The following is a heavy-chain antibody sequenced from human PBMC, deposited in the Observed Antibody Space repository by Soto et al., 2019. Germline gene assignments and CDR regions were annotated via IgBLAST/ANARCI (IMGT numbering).Heavy chain of an antibody. Sequence: SLRLSCAASGFTFSNAWMNWVRQAPGKGLEWVGRIKSKTDGGTTDYAAPVKGRFTISRDDSKNTLYLQMNSLKTEDTAVYYCTTDNLGRRAWRLDYYYGMDVWGQGTTVTVSS. CDR3: TTDNLGRRAWRLDYYYGMDV. D-gene: IGHD1-26*01. CDR2: IKSKTDGGTT. J-gene: IGHJ6*01. CDR1: GFTFSNAW. V-gene: IGHV3-15*07.